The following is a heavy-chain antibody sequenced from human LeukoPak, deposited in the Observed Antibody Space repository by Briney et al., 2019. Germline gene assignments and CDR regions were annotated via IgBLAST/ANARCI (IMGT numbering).Heavy chain of an antibody. J-gene: IGHJ6*03. Sequence: SETLSLTCTVSGGSISSSSYYWGWIRQPPGKGLEWTGSIFYSGSTYYNPSLKSRVTISVDTSKNQFSLKLSSVTASDTAMYYCARLGYCDSASCYLHYHEYMDVWGKGTTVTVSS. V-gene: IGHV4-39*01. D-gene: IGHD2-2*01. CDR3: ARLGYCDSASCYLHYHEYMDV. CDR2: IFYSGST. CDR1: GGSISSSSYY.